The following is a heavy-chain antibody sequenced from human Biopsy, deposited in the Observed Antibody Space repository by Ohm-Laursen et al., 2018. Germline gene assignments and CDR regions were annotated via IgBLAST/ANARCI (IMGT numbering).Heavy chain of an antibody. CDR3: ASGGQWPKPYLRYFDP. D-gene: IGHD6-19*01. CDR2: MYYNERT. J-gene: IGHJ5*02. V-gene: IGHV4-59*02. Sequence: SETLSLICSVSGGSVTNYYWTWIRQPPGKGLEWIGYMYYNERTYYNPSLRGRVTISVDTSKNQISLRLSSVTAADTAVYYCASGGQWPKPYLRYFDPWGQGTLVTVSS. CDR1: GGSVTNYY.